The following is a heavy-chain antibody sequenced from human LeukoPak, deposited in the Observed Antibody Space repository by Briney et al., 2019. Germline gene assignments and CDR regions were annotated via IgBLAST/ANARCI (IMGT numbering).Heavy chain of an antibody. CDR2: IYSGGST. Sequence: PGGSLRLSCTASGFTVSSNYMSWVRQAPGKGLEWVSVIYSGGSTYYADSVKGRFTISRDNSKNTLYLQMNSLRAEDTAVYYCARDERWLQFGSGDWGQGILVTVSS. J-gene: IGHJ4*02. CDR1: GFTVSSNY. V-gene: IGHV3-66*02. CDR3: ARDERWLQFGSGD. D-gene: IGHD5-24*01.